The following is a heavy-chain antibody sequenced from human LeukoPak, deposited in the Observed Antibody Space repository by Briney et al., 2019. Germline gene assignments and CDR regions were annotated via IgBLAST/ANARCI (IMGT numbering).Heavy chain of an antibody. J-gene: IGHJ5*02. V-gene: IGHV4-39*07. Sequence: SETLSLTCTVSGGSISGSDYYWGWIRQPPGKGREWIGNIYYTGSTSYNSSLKSRVTISVDTSKNQFSLQLSSVTAADTAVYYCARENYCTNGVCWAFDPWGQGTLVTVSS. D-gene: IGHD2-8*01. CDR3: ARENYCTNGVCWAFDP. CDR1: GGSISGSDYY. CDR2: IYYTGST.